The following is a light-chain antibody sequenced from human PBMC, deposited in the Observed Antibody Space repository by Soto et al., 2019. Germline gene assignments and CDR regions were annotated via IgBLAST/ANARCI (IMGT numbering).Light chain of an antibody. J-gene: IGKJ4*01. CDR2: DAS. CDR3: QQRSNWPLT. CDR1: QSVSTV. Sequence: EIVLTQSPATVSLSPGERATHSCRASQSVSTVLAWYQQKPGQAPRLLIYDASNRATGIPARFSGSGSGTDFILTISSLEPEDFAVYYCQQRSNWPLTFGGGTKVEIK. V-gene: IGKV3-11*01.